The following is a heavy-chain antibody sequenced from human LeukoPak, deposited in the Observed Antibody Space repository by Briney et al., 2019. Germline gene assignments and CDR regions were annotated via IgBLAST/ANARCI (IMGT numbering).Heavy chain of an antibody. CDR1: GFTFSSYA. CDR2: ISSNGGST. CDR3: VKDRVPGSGSSMDYFDY. Sequence: PGGSLRLSCSASGFTFSSYAMHWVRQAPGKGLEYVSAISSNGGSTYYADSVKGRFTISRDNSKNTLYLQMSSLRAEDTAVYYCVKDRVPGSGSSMDYFDYWGQGTLVTVSS. J-gene: IGHJ4*02. D-gene: IGHD3-10*01. V-gene: IGHV3-64D*06.